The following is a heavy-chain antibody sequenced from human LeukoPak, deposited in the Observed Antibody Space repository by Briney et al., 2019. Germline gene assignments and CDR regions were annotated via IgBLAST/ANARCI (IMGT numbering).Heavy chain of an antibody. V-gene: IGHV1-24*01. Sequence: ASVKVSCKVSGYTLTELSMHWVRQAPGKGLEWMGGFDPEDGETIYAQKFQGRVTMTRDTSTSTVYMELSSLRSEDTAVYYCARDQGVLTPLFWFDPWGQGTLVTVSS. CDR1: GYTLTELS. J-gene: IGHJ5*02. D-gene: IGHD2-8*01. CDR2: FDPEDGET. CDR3: ARDQGVLTPLFWFDP.